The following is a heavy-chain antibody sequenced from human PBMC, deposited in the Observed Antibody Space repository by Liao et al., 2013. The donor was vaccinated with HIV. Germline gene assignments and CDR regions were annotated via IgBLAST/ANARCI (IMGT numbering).Heavy chain of an antibody. CDR2: IYHSGST. CDR1: GGSISISDNY. Sequence: QLQLQESGPGLVKPSETLSLTCTVSGGSISISDNYWGWIRQSPGKGLEWIGGIYHSGSTYYNPSLKSRVTISVDTSKNHFSLKLTYVTAADTAVYYCTRVSHPFYFDYWGQGILVTVSS. V-gene: IGHV4-39*07. J-gene: IGHJ4*02. CDR3: TRVSHPFYFDY.